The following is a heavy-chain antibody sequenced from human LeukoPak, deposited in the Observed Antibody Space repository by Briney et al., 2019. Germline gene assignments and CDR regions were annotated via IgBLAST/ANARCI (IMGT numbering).Heavy chain of an antibody. CDR1: GFTFSSYA. Sequence: GGSLRLSCAASGFTFSSYAMSWVRQAPGKGLEWVSAISGSGGSTYYADSVKGRFTISRDNSKNMLYLQMNSLRAEDTAVYYCAKGGYCSGGSCYSLDAFDIWGQGTMVTVSS. V-gene: IGHV3-23*01. J-gene: IGHJ3*02. CDR2: ISGSGGST. D-gene: IGHD2-15*01. CDR3: AKGGYCSGGSCYSLDAFDI.